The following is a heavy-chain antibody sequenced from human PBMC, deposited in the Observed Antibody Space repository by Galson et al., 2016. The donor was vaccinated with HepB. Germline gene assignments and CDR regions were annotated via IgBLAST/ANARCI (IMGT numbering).Heavy chain of an antibody. D-gene: IGHD3-10*01. CDR1: EFTFSSYW. Sequence: SLRLSCAASEFTFSSYWMTWVRQAPGKGLEWVANIKQDGSEEYYVDSVKGRFTISRDNAKNSLYLQMIGLRAEDTAVYYRARAPYGAGAYYYLDYWGQGTLVTVSS. V-gene: IGHV3-7*04. CDR3: ARAPYGAGAYYYLDY. CDR2: IKQDGSEE. J-gene: IGHJ4*02.